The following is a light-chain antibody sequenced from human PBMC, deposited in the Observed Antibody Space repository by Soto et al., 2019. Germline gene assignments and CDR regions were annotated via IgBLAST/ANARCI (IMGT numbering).Light chain of an antibody. V-gene: IGKV3-20*01. CDR3: QQYGSSPGT. J-gene: IGKJ2*01. CDR2: GAS. CDR1: QSVSSSY. Sequence: EIVLTQSPGTLSLPPGERATLSCRASQSVSSSYSAWYQQKPGQAPRLLIYGASSRATGIPDRFSGSGSGTDFTLTISRLEPEDFAVYYCQQYGSSPGTFGQGTKLEIK.